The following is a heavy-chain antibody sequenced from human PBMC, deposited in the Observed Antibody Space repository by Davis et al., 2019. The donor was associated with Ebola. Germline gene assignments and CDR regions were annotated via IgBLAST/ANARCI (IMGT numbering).Heavy chain of an antibody. V-gene: IGHV4-39*01. Sequence: MPSETLSLTCAVYGVSISGYYWGWIRQPPGKGLEWIGSIYYSGSTYYNPSLKSRVTISVDTSKNQFSLKLSSVTAADTAVYYCARQPNYDFWSGYLGAWGQGTLVTVSS. CDR1: GVSISGYY. J-gene: IGHJ5*02. D-gene: IGHD3-3*01. CDR2: IYYSGST. CDR3: ARQPNYDFWSGYLGA.